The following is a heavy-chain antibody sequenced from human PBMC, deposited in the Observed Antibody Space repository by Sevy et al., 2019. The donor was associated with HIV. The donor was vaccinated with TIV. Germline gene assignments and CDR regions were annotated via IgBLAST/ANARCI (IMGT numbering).Heavy chain of an antibody. CDR2: IYSDGNT. Sequence: GGSLRLSCAASGFTVSNKFMNWVRQAPGKGLEWVSVIYSDGNTYYADSVEGRFTISRDNSKNTVHLQMNSLRTEDTAVYYCAKGLILELSWYGMDVWGQGTTVTVSS. D-gene: IGHD3-3*01. CDR3: AKGLILELSWYGMDV. V-gene: IGHV3-53*01. J-gene: IGHJ6*02. CDR1: GFTVSNKF.